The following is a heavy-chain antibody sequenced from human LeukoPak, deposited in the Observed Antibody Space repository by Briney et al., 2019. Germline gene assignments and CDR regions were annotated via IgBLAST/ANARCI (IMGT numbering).Heavy chain of an antibody. CDR1: GGSFSGYY. Sequence: SETLSLTCAVYGGSFSGYYWSWIRQPPGKGLEWIGEINLSGSTNYNPSLKSRVTISVDTSENQFSLKLSSVTAADTAVYYCARTLLYYDFWSGYYTRGWFDPWGQGTLVTVSS. CDR3: ARTLLYYDFWSGYYTRGWFDP. D-gene: IGHD3-3*01. V-gene: IGHV4-34*01. CDR2: INLSGST. J-gene: IGHJ5*02.